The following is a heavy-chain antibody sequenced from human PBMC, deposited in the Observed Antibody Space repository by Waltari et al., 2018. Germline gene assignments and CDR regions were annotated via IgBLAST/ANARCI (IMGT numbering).Heavy chain of an antibody. V-gene: IGHV3-21*01. J-gene: IGHJ6*02. CDR3: ARSGLPIYGMDV. CDR2: ISSSSSYI. D-gene: IGHD6-25*01. CDR1: GFTFSRYS. Sequence: EVQLVESGGGLVKPGGSLRLSCAASGFTFSRYSLNWVRQAPGKGLEWVSSISSSSSYIYYADSVKGRFTISRDNAKNSLYLQMNSLRAEDTAVYYCARSGLPIYGMDVWGQGTTVTVSS.